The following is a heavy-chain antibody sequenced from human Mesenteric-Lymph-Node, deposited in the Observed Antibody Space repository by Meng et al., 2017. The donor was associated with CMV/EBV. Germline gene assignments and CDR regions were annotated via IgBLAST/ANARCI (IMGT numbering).Heavy chain of an antibody. CDR2: ISTYNGDT. CDR1: GYTFTNYD. J-gene: IGHJ2*01. CDR3: AREYYTSGSYNWNFDL. Sequence: SGYTFTNYDIHWLRQAPGQGLEWMGWISTYNGDTNYAQKLQGRVTMTTDTSTSTAYMEVRSLRSDDTAVYFCAREYYTSGSYNWNFDLWGRGTLVTVSS. D-gene: IGHD3-10*01. V-gene: IGHV1-18*04.